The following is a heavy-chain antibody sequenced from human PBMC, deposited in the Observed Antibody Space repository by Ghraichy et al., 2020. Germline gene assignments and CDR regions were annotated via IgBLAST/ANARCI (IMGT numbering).Heavy chain of an antibody. CDR2: INHSGST. V-gene: IGHV4-34*01. CDR3: ARGRSWLKKKGKHPIDY. D-gene: IGHD3-16*01. Sequence: SETLSLTCAVYGGSFSGYYWSWIRQPPGKGLEWIGEINHSGSTNYNPSLKSRVTISVDTSKNQFSLKLSSVTAADTAVYYCARGRSWLKKKGKHPIDYWGQGTLVTVSS. CDR1: GGSFSGYY. J-gene: IGHJ4*02.